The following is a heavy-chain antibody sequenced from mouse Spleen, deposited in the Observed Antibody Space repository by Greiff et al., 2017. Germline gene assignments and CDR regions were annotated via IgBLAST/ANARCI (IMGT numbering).Heavy chain of an antibody. CDR3: ARSYDFHFDY. CDR2: IYPSDSET. D-gene: IGHD2-4*01. Sequence: QVQLQQPGAELVRPGSSVKLSCKASGYTFTSYWVXWVKQRPGQGLEWIGNIYPSDSETHYNQKFKDKATLTVDKSSSTAYMQLSSLTSEDSAVYYCARSYDFHFDYWGQGTTLTVSS. CDR1: GYTFTSYW. J-gene: IGHJ2*01. V-gene: IGHV1-61*01.